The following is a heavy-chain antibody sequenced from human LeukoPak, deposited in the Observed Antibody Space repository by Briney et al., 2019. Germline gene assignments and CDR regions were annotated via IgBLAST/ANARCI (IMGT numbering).Heavy chain of an antibody. CDR3: ASSQQQLILFPLF. CDR1: GFTFSSYS. D-gene: IGHD6-13*01. CDR2: ISSSSSYI. J-gene: IGHJ4*02. Sequence: GGSLRLSCAASGFTFSSYSMNWVRQAPGKGLEWVSSISSSSSYIYYADSVKGRFTISRDNAKNSLYLQMNSLRAEDTAVYYCASSQQQLILFPLFWGQGTLVTVSS. V-gene: IGHV3-21*01.